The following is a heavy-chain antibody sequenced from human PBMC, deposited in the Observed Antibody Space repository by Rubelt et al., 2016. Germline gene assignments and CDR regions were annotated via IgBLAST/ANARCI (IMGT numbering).Heavy chain of an antibody. CDR1: GGSISSYY. Sequence: GPGLVKPSETLSLTCTVSGGSISSYYWSWIRQPPGKGLEWIGYIYYSGSTNYNPSLKSRVTISVDTSKNQFSLKLSSVTAADTAVSHCARMSLADARWYFDHWGRGTPVTVSP. CDR2: IYYSGST. J-gene: IGHJ2*01. V-gene: IGHV4-59*01. CDR3: ARMSLADARWYFDH.